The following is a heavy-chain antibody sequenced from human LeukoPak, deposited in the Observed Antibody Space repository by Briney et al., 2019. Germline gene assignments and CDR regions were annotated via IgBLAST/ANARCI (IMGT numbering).Heavy chain of an antibody. CDR1: GFTFSSYA. J-gene: IGHJ4*02. CDR2: ISGSGGTT. V-gene: IGHV3-23*01. D-gene: IGHD3-9*01. CDR3: AKGLINDWSALES. Sequence: GGSLRLSCAASGFTFSSYAMTWVRQAPGKGLEWVSAISGSGGTTYYADSVRGRFTITRDNSKYTLYLQMNSLRAEDTALYYCAKGLINDWSALESWGQGTLATVSS.